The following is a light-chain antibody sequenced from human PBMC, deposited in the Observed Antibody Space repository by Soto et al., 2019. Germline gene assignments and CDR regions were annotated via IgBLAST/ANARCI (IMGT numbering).Light chain of an antibody. CDR3: KQRSNWPRT. CDR1: QSVSSY. CDR2: AAS. Sequence: EIVLTQSPATLSLSPGERATLSCRASQSVSSYLAWYQQKPGQAPRLLIYAASNRATDIPARFSGSGSGTDFTLTISSLEPEDFAFYYCKQRSNWPRTFGQGTKLEIK. V-gene: IGKV3-11*01. J-gene: IGKJ2*01.